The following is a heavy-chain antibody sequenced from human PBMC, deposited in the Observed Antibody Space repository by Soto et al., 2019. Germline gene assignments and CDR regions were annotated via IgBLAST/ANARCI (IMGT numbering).Heavy chain of an antibody. D-gene: IGHD1-1*01. CDR2: IYHSGIT. CDR3: ARVHNNCPGWLDT. CDR1: GGSINSGGYF. V-gene: IGHV4-31*03. J-gene: IGHJ5*02. Sequence: PSETLSLTCSVSGGSINSGGYFWSWIRQHPGKGLECIGYIYHSGITYYNPSLKSRVTISVDTSKNEFSLQLRSVTAADTAVYFFARVHNNCPGWLDTWGRETLVTASS.